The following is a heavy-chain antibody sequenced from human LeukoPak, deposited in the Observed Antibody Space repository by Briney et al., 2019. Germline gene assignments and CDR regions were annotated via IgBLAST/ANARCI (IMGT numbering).Heavy chain of an antibody. CDR1: GFTFSSYE. Sequence: PGGSLRLSCAASGFTFSSYEMNWVRQAPGKGLEWVSYISSSGSTIYYADSVKGRFTISRDNAKKSLYVQMSSLRAEDTAVYYCARGGGVVMADFDYWGQGTLVTVSS. J-gene: IGHJ4*02. CDR3: ARGGGVVMADFDY. CDR2: ISSSGSTI. D-gene: IGHD4-23*01. V-gene: IGHV3-48*03.